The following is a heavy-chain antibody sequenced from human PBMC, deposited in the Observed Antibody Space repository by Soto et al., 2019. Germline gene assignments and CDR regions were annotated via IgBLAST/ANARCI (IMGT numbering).Heavy chain of an antibody. Sequence: QVQLVQSGAEVKKPGASVMVSCKASGYTFRDYDINWVRQASGQGLEWMGWMNPNSGNTAYAQKFQGRVTMTGGTTTNTAYMELSSLTSADTAVYYCTRRARIGKQLWLPFDSWAQGTLVTVSS. CDR1: GYTFRDYD. D-gene: IGHD3-22*01. CDR3: TRRARIGKQLWLPFDS. CDR2: MNPNSGNT. V-gene: IGHV1-8*01. J-gene: IGHJ4*02.